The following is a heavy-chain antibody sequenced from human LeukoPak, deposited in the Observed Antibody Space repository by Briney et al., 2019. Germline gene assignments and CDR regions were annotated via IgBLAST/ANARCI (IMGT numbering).Heavy chain of an antibody. J-gene: IGHJ6*02. Sequence: PGGSLRLSCAASVFIVSSYDMNWVRQAPWKGLEWVSVIYSGGSTYYADSVKGRFTISRDNSKNTLYLQMNSLRAEDTAVYYCARGSSGWDVGYYYYYGMDVWGQGTTVTVSS. CDR2: IYSGGST. D-gene: IGHD6-19*01. CDR3: ARGSSGWDVGYYYYYGMDV. V-gene: IGHV3-53*01. CDR1: VFIVSSYD.